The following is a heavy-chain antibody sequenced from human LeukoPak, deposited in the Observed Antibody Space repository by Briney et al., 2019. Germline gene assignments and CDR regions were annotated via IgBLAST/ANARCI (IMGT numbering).Heavy chain of an antibody. Sequence: GASVKVSCKASGYTFTRYYMHWVRQAPGQGLEWMGWINPNSGGTNYAQKFQGRVTMTRDTSISTAYMELSRLRSDDTAVYYCARRARTIPIRGHTHLDYWGQGTLVTVSS. CDR3: ARRARTIPIRGHTHLDY. CDR2: INPNSGGT. V-gene: IGHV1-2*02. CDR1: GYTFTRYY. J-gene: IGHJ4*02. D-gene: IGHD1-1*01.